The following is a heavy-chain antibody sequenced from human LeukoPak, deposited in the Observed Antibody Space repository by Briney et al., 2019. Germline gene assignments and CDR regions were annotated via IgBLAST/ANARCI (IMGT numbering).Heavy chain of an antibody. CDR2: IWYDGSNK. CDR1: GFTFSSYG. J-gene: IGHJ4*02. CDR3: ARDKGVAAHTEGYFDY. V-gene: IGHV3-33*01. D-gene: IGHD6-13*01. Sequence: PGGSLRLSCAASGFTFSSYGMHWVRQAPGKGLEWVAVIWYDGSNKYYADSVKGRFTISRDNSKNTLYLQMNSLRAEDTAVYYCARDKGVAAHTEGYFDYWGQGTLVTVSS.